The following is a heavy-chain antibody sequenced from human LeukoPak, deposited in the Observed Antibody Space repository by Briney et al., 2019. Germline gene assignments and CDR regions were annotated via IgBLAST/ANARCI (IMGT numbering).Heavy chain of an antibody. CDR2: IWHDGSEK. D-gene: IGHD3-9*01. V-gene: IGHV3-33*06. J-gene: IGHJ4*02. CDR1: GFLFRSYG. CDR3: AKDPSYYDILTGYYFDY. Sequence: GGSLRLSCAASGFLFRSYGMHWVRQAPGKGLEWVAVIWHDGSEKYFADSVKGRFTISRDNSKNTLYLQMNSLRAEDTAVYYCAKDPSYYDILTGYYFDYWGQGTLVTVSS.